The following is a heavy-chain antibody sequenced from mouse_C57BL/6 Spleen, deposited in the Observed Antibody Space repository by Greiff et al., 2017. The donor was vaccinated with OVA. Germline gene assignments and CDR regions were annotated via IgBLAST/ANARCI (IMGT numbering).Heavy chain of an antibody. CDR3: ASGIYYDYEFAY. V-gene: IGHV5-17*01. Sequence: EVKLVESGGGLVKPGGSLKLSCAASGFTFSDYGMHWVRQAPEKGLEWVAYISSGSSTIYYADTVKGRFTISRDNAKNTLFLQMTSLRSEDTAMYYCASGIYYDYEFAYWGQGTLVTVSA. J-gene: IGHJ3*01. D-gene: IGHD2-4*01. CDR2: ISSGSSTI. CDR1: GFTFSDYG.